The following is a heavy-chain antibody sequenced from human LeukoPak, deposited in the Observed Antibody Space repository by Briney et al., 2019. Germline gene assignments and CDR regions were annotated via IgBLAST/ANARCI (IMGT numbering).Heavy chain of an antibody. J-gene: IGHJ4*02. Sequence: PGGSLRLSCAASGFTFSSYAMHWVRQAPGKGLEWVAVISYDGSNKYYADSVKGRFTISRDNSKNTLYLQMNSLRAEDTAVYYCARDPGYSSSWSYGDYWGQGTLVTVSS. CDR2: ISYDGSNK. CDR3: ARDPGYSSSWSYGDY. CDR1: GFTFSSYA. D-gene: IGHD6-13*01. V-gene: IGHV3-30-3*01.